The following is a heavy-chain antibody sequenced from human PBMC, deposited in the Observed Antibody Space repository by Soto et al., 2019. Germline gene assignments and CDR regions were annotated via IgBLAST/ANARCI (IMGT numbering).Heavy chain of an antibody. CDR2: ISGYNGKT. CDR1: GYTFTSYG. CDR3: ARKGDVTYYYYGMDV. V-gene: IGHV1-18*01. J-gene: IGHJ6*02. D-gene: IGHD2-21*02. Sequence: QVQLVQSGGEVRKPGASVTVSCKASGYTFTSYGISWVRQAPGQGLEWRGWISGYNGKTNYAQKVQDRVTMTTDTSTSTVYLELRSLRFDDTAVYYCARKGDVTYYYYGMDVWAQGTTVTVSS.